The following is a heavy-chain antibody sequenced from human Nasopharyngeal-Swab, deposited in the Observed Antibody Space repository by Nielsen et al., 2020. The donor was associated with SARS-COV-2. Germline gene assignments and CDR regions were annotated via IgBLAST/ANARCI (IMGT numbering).Heavy chain of an antibody. D-gene: IGHD5-18*01. CDR3: ATYGYGSYYYYYMDV. CDR2: IYYSGST. V-gene: IGHV4-39*01. CDR1: GGSISSSSYY. J-gene: IGHJ6*03. Sequence: SETLSLTCTVSGGSISSSSYYWGWIRRPPGKGLEWIGSIYYSGSTYYNPSLKSRVTISADTSKNQFSLKLSSVTAADTAVYYCATYGYGSYYYYYMDVWGKGTTVTVSS.